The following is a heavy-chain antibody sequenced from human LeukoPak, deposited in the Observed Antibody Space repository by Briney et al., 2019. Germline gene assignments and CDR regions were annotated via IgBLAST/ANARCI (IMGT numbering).Heavy chain of an antibody. D-gene: IGHD1-26*01. CDR3: ASVSGSHWGWFDP. Sequence: ASVKVSCKASGYIFTGYYMDWVRQAPGQGLEWMGWINPKTGGTNYAQKFQGRVTMTRDTPISTAYMELSRLRSDDTAVYYCASVSGSHWGWFDPWGQGTLVTVSS. CDR1: GYIFTGYY. V-gene: IGHV1-2*02. CDR2: INPKTGGT. J-gene: IGHJ5*02.